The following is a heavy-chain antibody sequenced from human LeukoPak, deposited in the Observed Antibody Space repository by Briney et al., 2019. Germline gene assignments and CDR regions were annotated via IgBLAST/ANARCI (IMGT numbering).Heavy chain of an antibody. CDR1: GGSISGYY. J-gene: IGHJ4*02. Sequence: LETLSLTCTVSGGSISGYYWTWIRQPPGKGLEWIAYIAYTGSTNYNPSLKRRVTISLDTSRNQFSLKLSSVTAADTAVYYCARSSYSDRSGYQFDNWGQGTLVTVSS. V-gene: IGHV4-59*08. CDR2: IAYTGST. D-gene: IGHD3-22*01. CDR3: ARSSYSDRSGYQFDN.